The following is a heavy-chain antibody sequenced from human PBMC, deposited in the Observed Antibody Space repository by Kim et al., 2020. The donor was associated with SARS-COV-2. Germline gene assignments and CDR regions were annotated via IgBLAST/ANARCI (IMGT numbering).Heavy chain of an antibody. CDR2: IWYDGSNK. CDR3: ARDYRRRTMVRGVIIPSGMDV. CDR1: GFTFSSYG. D-gene: IGHD3-10*01. Sequence: GGSLRLSCAASGFTFSSYGMHWVRQAPGKGLEWVAVIWYDGSNKYYADSVKGRFTISRDNSKNTLYLQMNSLRAEDTAVYYCARDYRRRTMVRGVIIPSGMDVWGQGTMVTVSS. V-gene: IGHV3-33*01. J-gene: IGHJ6*02.